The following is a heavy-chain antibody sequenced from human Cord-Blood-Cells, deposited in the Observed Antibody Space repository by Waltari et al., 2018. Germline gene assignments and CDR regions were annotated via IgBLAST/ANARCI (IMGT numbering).Heavy chain of an antibody. Sequence: QVQLQQWGAGLLKPSETLSLTCAVYVGSFSGSYWGWIRQPPGKGLEWIGEINHSGSTNSSPSRKSRVTISVATAKNQFSRKLTSVTAADTAVYYCARCRGYYDFWSGYYYYYMDVWGKGTTVTVSS. CDR3: ARCRGYYDFWSGYYYYYMDV. V-gene: IGHV4-34*01. D-gene: IGHD3-3*01. J-gene: IGHJ6*03. CDR2: INHSGST. CDR1: VGSFSGSY.